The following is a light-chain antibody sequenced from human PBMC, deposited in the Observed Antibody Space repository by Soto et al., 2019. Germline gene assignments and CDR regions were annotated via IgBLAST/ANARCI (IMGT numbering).Light chain of an antibody. V-gene: IGKV3-11*01. J-gene: IGKJ5*01. CDR3: QQRSNWPPIT. CDR2: DAS. CDR1: QSVSSY. Sequence: PGARATLSCRASQSVSSYLAWYQQKPGQAPRLLIYDASNRATGIPARFSGSGSGTDFTLTISSLEPEDFAVYYCQQRSNWPPITFGQGTRLEIK.